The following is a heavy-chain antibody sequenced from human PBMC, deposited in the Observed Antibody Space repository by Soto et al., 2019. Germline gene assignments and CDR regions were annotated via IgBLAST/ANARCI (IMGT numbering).Heavy chain of an antibody. Sequence: PGGALRRACAASVFTFSSYAMHWVRQAPGKGLEWVAVISYDGSNKYYADSVKGRFTISRDNSKNTLYLQMNSLRAEDTAVYYCARDRDSKADYWGQGTLVTVSS. V-gene: IGHV3-30-3*01. D-gene: IGHD4-4*01. CDR1: VFTFSSYA. J-gene: IGHJ4*02. CDR2: ISYDGSNK. CDR3: ARDRDSKADY.